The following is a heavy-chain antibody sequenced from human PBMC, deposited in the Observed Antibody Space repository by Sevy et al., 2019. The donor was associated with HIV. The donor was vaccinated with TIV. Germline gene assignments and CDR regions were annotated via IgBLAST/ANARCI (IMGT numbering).Heavy chain of an antibody. CDR3: ARDVAIFGGHYGLGV. V-gene: IGHV1-2*02. CDR1: GYSFTAYY. J-gene: IGHJ6*01. Sequence: ASVKVSCKATGYSFTAYYMHWVRQAPGQGLEWMGWINPNSDDTNYTQRFQGRVTMTSDASVSTTYMELTRLRSDDTAIYYCARDVAIFGGHYGLGVWGQGTTVTVSS. D-gene: IGHD3-3*01. CDR2: INPNSDDT.